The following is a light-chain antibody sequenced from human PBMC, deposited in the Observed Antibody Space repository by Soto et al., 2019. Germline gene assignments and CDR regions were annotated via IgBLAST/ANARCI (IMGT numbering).Light chain of an antibody. J-gene: IGKJ1*01. V-gene: IGKV1-17*01. CDR1: QGIRNE. Sequence: DIKMTQSPSSLSASVGDRVTITCRASQGIRNELGWYQQKPGKAPKRLIYAASSLQSGVPSRFSGSGSGTEFTLTISSLQPEDFATYYCIQHNSYPWTFGQGTKVEIK. CDR3: IQHNSYPWT. CDR2: AAS.